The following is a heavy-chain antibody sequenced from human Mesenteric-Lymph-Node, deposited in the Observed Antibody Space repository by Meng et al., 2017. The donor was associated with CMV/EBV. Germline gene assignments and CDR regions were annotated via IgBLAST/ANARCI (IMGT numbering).Heavy chain of an antibody. CDR2: IGSAGDT. CDR1: AFIFNTYD. V-gene: IGHV3-13*01. CDR3: AKDNYGRRQLYRRCYFDL. D-gene: IGHD5-24*01. J-gene: IGHJ2*01. Sequence: GESLKISCAASAFIFNTYDMHWVRQPTGKGLEWVSAIGSAGDTHYPGSVKGRFTISRENAKNSLYLQMNSLRAGDTAVYYCAKDNYGRRQLYRRCYFDLWGRGTLVTVSS.